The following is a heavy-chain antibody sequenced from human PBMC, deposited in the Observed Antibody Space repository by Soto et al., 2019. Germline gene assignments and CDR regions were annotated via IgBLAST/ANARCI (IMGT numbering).Heavy chain of an antibody. CDR3: AKSIAAAGTAF. J-gene: IGHJ4*02. Sequence: PGGSLRLSCAASGFTFSSYAMSWVRQAPGKGLEWVSIIGGSGGITKHADSVKGRFTISRDNSKNTLYLQMNSLRAEDTAVYYCAKSIAAAGTAFWGQGTPVTRLL. V-gene: IGHV3-23*01. CDR2: IGGSGGIT. CDR1: GFTFSSYA. D-gene: IGHD6-13*01.